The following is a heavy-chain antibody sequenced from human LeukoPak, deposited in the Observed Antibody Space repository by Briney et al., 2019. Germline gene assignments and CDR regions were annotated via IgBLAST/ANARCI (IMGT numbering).Heavy chain of an antibody. CDR1: GFTVSDYY. D-gene: IGHD2-2*01. CDR3: ARDHCSSTSCFPSGTNYFDS. Sequence: GGSLRLSCVASGFTVSDYYMNWVRQAPGKGLEWVSSISSSRSYIYNADSVKGRFTISRDNAKNSLYLQMNSLRAEDTAVYYCARDHCSSTSCFPSGTNYFDSWGQGTPVTVSS. CDR2: ISSSRSYI. V-gene: IGHV3-21*01. J-gene: IGHJ4*02.